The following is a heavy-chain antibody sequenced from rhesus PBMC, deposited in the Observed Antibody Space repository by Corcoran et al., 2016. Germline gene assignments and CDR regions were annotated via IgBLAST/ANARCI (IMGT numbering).Heavy chain of an antibody. D-gene: IGHD6-13*01. CDR2: INGYKRRT. V-gene: IGHV4-80*01. J-gene: IGHJ6*01. CDR1: GASLSSSW. CDR3: ARDWLRDSSWSSGLDS. Sequence: QVQLQESGPGLVKPSETLSPTCAVSGASLSSSWWSWIRPPPGQGLAGIGEINGYKRRTDYDPTRKIRVTMSKDASKNQCSLARSCVTAADTDLDYCARDWLRDSSWSSGLDSWGQGVVVTVSS.